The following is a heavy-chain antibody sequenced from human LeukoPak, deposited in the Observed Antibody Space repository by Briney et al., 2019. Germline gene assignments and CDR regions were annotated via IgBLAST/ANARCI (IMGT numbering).Heavy chain of an antibody. CDR2: INPNRGGT. CDR3: ARESRGILNHLDY. J-gene: IGHJ4*02. V-gene: IGHV1-2*04. Sequence: GASVKVSCKASGYTFTGYYMHWVRQAPGQGRVWRGWINPNRGGTKYAQKFQGWVTMTRDTSISTAHMGLRRLRCGDTGVYYCARESRGILNHLDYWGQGTLVTVSS. CDR1: GYTFTGYY. D-gene: IGHD6-13*01.